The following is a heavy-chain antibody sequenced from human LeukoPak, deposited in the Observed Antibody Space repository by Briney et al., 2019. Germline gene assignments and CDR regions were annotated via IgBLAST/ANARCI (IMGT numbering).Heavy chain of an antibody. D-gene: IGHD5-18*01. Sequence: SQTLSLTCTVSGASINNGDYYWSWIRQPPGKGLEWIGYIYYSGRNYYNPSLNSRSTISSDKPNNHFSLNLTSVTAADTAVYYCARHGCSYGHVVYWGQGTLVTVSS. J-gene: IGHJ4*02. CDR2: IYYSGRN. V-gene: IGHV4-30-4*01. CDR3: ARHGCSYGHVVY. CDR1: GASINNGDYY.